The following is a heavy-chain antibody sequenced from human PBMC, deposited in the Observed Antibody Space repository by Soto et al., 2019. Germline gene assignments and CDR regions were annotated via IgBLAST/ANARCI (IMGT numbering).Heavy chain of an antibody. D-gene: IGHD6-19*01. CDR3: ARTRAVWFDP. Sequence: ETLSLTCTVSGGSISSSSYYWGWIRQPPGKGLEWIGSIYYSGSTYYNPSLKSRVTISVDTSKNQFSLKLSSVTAADTAVYYCARTRAVWFDPWGQGTLVTVSS. CDR1: GGSISSSSYY. J-gene: IGHJ5*02. CDR2: IYYSGST. V-gene: IGHV4-39*01.